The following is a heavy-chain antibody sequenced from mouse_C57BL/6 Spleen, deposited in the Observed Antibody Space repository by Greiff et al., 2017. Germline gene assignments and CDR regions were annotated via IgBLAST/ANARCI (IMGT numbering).Heavy chain of an antibody. CDR2: IWRGGST. D-gene: IGHD2-3*01. CDR3: AKKGRDGYYAMDY. Sequence: QVQLKESGPGLVQPSQSLSITCTVSGFSLTSYGVHWVRQSPGKGLEWLGVIWRGGSTDYNAAFMSRLSITKDNSKSQVFFKMNSLQADDTAIYYCAKKGRDGYYAMDYWGQGTSVTVSS. V-gene: IGHV2-5*01. J-gene: IGHJ4*01. CDR1: GFSLTSYG.